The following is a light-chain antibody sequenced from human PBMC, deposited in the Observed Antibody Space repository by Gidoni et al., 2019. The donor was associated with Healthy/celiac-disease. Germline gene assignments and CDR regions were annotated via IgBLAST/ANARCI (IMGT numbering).Light chain of an antibody. Sequence: QSALTQPRSVSGSPGQSVTISCTGTSSDVGGYNYGSWYQQHPGKAPKLMIYDVSKRPSGVPDRFSGSKSGNTASLTISGLQAEDEADYYCCSYAGSPYVFGTGTKVTVL. J-gene: IGLJ1*01. CDR3: CSYAGSPYV. CDR1: SSDVGGYNY. V-gene: IGLV2-11*01. CDR2: DVS.